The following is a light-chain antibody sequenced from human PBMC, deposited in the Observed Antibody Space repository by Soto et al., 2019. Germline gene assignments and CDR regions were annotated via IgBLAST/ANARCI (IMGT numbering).Light chain of an antibody. V-gene: IGLV2-8*01. CDR3: SSYAGSSNLAI. CDR1: SSDVGNYNY. CDR2: EVT. Sequence: QSALTQPPSASGSPGQSVTFSCTGTSSDVGNYNYVSWYQQHPGKAPKLMIYEVTNRPSGVPDRFSGSKSGNTASLTVSGLQAEDEADYYCSSYAGSSNLAIFGGGTKLTVL. J-gene: IGLJ2*01.